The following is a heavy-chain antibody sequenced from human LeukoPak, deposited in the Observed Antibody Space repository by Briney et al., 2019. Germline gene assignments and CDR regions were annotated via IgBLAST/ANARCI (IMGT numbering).Heavy chain of an antibody. CDR2: IYHSGST. Sequence: SETLSLTCAVSGYSISSGYYWGWIRQPPGKGLEWIGSIYHSGSTSYNPSLKSRVTISVDTSKNQFSLKLSSVTAAGTAVYYCARGSYDSSGYPFDYWGQGTLVTVSS. CDR3: ARGSYDSSGYPFDY. J-gene: IGHJ4*02. CDR1: GYSISSGYY. D-gene: IGHD3-22*01. V-gene: IGHV4-38-2*01.